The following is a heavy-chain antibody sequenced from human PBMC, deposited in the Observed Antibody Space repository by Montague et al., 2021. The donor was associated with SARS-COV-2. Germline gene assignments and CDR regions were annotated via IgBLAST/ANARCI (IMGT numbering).Heavy chain of an antibody. V-gene: IGHV6-1*01. CDR3: ARGADRYYFYGMDV. D-gene: IGHD6-19*01. Sequence: CAISGDSVSINSAAWNWIRQSPSRGLEGLGRTYYRSKWYNEYAVSVSSRITINPDTSKNQFSLQVNSVTPEDTAVYYCARGADRYYFYGMDVWGQGTTVTVSS. J-gene: IGHJ6*02. CDR1: GDSVSINSAA. CDR2: TYYRSKWYN.